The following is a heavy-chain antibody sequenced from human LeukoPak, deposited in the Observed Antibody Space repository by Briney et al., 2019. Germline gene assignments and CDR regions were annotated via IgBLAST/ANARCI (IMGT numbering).Heavy chain of an antibody. CDR3: AREGSPHDFWGGYSGWWFDP. V-gene: IGHV1-69*05. D-gene: IGHD3-3*01. CDR2: IIPIFGTA. Sequence: ASVKVSCKASGGTFSSYAISWVRQAPGQGLEWMGGIIPIFGTANYAQKFQGRVTITTDESTSTAYMELSSLRSEDTAVYYCAREGSPHDFWGGYSGWWFDPWGQGTLVTVSS. J-gene: IGHJ5*02. CDR1: GGTFSSYA.